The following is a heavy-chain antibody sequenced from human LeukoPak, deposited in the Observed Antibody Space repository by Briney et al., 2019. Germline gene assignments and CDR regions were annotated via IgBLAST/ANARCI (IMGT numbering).Heavy chain of an antibody. V-gene: IGHV3-48*03. CDR2: IASDHTT. J-gene: IGHJ4*02. CDR1: GFTVSNYE. Sequence: GGSLRLSCAASGFTVSNYEMNWVRQAPGKGLEWVSFIASDHTTYYADSVKGRYTLSRDNAKNSLYLQMNSLRAEDTALYYCAREKPFYDSSGYYYPIAFDYWGQGTLVTVSS. CDR3: AREKPFYDSSGYYYPIAFDY. D-gene: IGHD3-22*01.